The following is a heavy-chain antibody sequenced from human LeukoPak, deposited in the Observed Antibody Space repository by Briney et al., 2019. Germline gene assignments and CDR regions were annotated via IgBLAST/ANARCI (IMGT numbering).Heavy chain of an antibody. CDR3: ARVDTAMVYYYYYGMDV. CDR2: IYPGDSDT. V-gene: IGHV5-51*01. D-gene: IGHD5-18*01. Sequence: GESLKISCKGSGYIFTSYWIGWVRQMPGKGLEWMGTIYPGDSDTRYSPSFQGQVTISADKSISTAYLQWSSLKASDTAMYYCARVDTAMVYYYYYGMDVWGQGTTVTVSS. J-gene: IGHJ6*02. CDR1: GYIFTSYW.